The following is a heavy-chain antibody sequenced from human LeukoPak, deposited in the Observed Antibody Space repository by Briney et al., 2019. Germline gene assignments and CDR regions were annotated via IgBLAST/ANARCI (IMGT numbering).Heavy chain of an antibody. Sequence: ASVKVSCKASGFTFTSSAVQWVRQARVQRLEWIGWIVVGSGNTNYAQKFQERVTITRDMSTSTAYMELSSLRSEDTAVYYCAADRMTTVTYWYFDLWGRGTLVTVSS. CDR3: AADRMTTVTYWYFDL. J-gene: IGHJ2*01. D-gene: IGHD4-17*01. V-gene: IGHV1-58*01. CDR1: GFTFTSSA. CDR2: IVVGSGNT.